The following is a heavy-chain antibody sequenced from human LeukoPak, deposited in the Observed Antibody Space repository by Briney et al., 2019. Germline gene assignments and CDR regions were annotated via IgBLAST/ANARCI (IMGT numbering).Heavy chain of an antibody. CDR1: GGSISGSAYS. J-gene: IGHJ4*02. Sequence: SETLSLTCAVSGGSISGSAYSWGWIRQPPGKGLEWIGNVYYSGNTYYNPSLKTRVTISVDTSRNQFSLKVTSVTAADTAVYYCARQDRSFQTQTTFWGQGTLVTVSS. CDR3: ARQDRSFQTQTTF. D-gene: IGHD1-1*01. CDR2: VYYSGNT. V-gene: IGHV4-39*01.